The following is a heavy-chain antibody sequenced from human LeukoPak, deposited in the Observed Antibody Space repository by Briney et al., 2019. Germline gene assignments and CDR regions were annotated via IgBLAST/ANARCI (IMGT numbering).Heavy chain of an antibody. J-gene: IGHJ3*02. CDR2: IYYSGST. CDR3: AKSNGYGLVDI. D-gene: IGHD3-10*01. V-gene: IGHV4-59*08. Sequence: PSETLSLTCAVYGGSFSGFYWSWIRQPPGKGLEWIGYIYYSGSTNYNPSLKSRVTILVDTSRNQFSLRLSSVTAADTAVYYCAKSNGYGLVDIWGQGTMVTVSS. CDR1: GGSFSGFY.